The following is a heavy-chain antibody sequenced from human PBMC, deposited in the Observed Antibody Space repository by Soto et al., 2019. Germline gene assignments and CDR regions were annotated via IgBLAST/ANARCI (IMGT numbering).Heavy chain of an antibody. CDR2: IVVGSGNT. D-gene: IGHD6-13*01. CDR1: GFTFTSSA. V-gene: IGHV1-58*02. CDR3: ARLKSIAAAGTDYYYGMDV. Sequence: SVKVSCKASGFTFTSSAMQWVRQARGQRLEWIGWIVVGSGNTNYAQKFQERVTITRDMSTSTAYMELSSLRSEDTAVYYCARLKSIAAAGTDYYYGMDVWGQGTTVTVSS. J-gene: IGHJ6*02.